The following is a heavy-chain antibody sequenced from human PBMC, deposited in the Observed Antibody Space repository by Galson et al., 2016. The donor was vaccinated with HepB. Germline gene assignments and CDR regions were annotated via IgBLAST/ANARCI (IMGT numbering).Heavy chain of an antibody. CDR1: TSYD. V-gene: IGHV1-8*01. Sequence: TSYDINWVRQATGQGLEWMGWMNPNSGNTGYAQKFQGRVTMTRNTSISTAYMELSSLRSEDTAVYYCARGAALIVATYDYWGQGTLVTVSS. D-gene: IGHD5-12*01. CDR3: ARGAALIVATYDY. CDR2: MNPNSGNT. J-gene: IGHJ4*02.